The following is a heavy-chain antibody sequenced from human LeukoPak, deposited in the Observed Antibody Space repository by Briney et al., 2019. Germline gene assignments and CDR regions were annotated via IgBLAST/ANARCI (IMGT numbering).Heavy chain of an antibody. J-gene: IGHJ4*02. CDR2: ISSSGSTI. CDR3: ASIGYCSGCSCYGTGGFDY. D-gene: IGHD2-15*01. CDR1: GFTFSDYY. Sequence: PGGSLRLSCAASGFTFSDYYMSWIRQAPGKGLEWVSYISSSGSTIYYADSVKGRFTISRDNAKNSLYLQMNSLRAEDTAVYYCASIGYCSGCSCYGTGGFDYWGQGTLVNGSS. V-gene: IGHV3-11*01.